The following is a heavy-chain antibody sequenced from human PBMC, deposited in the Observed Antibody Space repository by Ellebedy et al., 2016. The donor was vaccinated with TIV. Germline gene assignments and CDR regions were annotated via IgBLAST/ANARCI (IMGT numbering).Heavy chain of an antibody. CDR2: IYPADSDT. CDR3: ARRGYCTGGMFYRKPRGMDV. V-gene: IGHV5-51*01. Sequence: GESLKISCTGSGYTFSNYWIGWVRQMPGKGLEWMGIIYPADSDTSYSPSFRSQVTMSVDKSISTAYLQWSRLKASDTALYYCARRGYCTGGMFYRKPRGMDVWGQGTTVTVSS. J-gene: IGHJ6*02. D-gene: IGHD2-8*02. CDR1: GYTFSNYW.